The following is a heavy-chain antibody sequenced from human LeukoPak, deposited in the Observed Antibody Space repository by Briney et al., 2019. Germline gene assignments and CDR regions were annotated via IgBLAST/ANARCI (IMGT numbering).Heavy chain of an antibody. CDR3: ARQGGYSSPFSV. CDR2: IYTSGTT. Sequence: TSETLSLTCTATGAYITNYYWSWVRQPPGKGLEWLGYIYTSGTTNYNPSLKSGVTISVDTSRNQLSLRLSSVTAADTAVYYCARQGGYSSPFSVWGKGTTVAVSS. CDR1: GAYITNYY. J-gene: IGHJ6*04. V-gene: IGHV4-4*09. D-gene: IGHD6-6*01.